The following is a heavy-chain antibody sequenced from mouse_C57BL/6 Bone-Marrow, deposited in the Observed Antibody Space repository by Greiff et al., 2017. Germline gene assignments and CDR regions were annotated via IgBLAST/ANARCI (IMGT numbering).Heavy chain of an antibody. CDR1: GYAFSGSW. Sequence: VKLVESGPELVKPGASVKISCKASGYAFSGSWMNWVKQRPGKGLEWIGCIYPGDGGTNYNGKFKGQATLTVDNSSSTAYIQLTTLTSEDSAVYFCAVYYLFAYWGQGTLVTVSA. CDR3: AVYYLFAY. CDR2: IYPGDGGT. D-gene: IGHD1-1*01. V-gene: IGHV1-82*01. J-gene: IGHJ3*01.